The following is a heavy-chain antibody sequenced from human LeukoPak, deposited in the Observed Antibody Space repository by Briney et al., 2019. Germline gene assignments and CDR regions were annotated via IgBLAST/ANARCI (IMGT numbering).Heavy chain of an antibody. V-gene: IGHV1-69*13. Sequence: SVEVSCKASGGTFSSYAISWVRQAPGQGLEWMGGIIPIFGTANYAQKFQGRVTITADESTSTAYMELSSLRSEDTAVYYCAREGCSSTSCNFNWFDPWGQGTLVTVSS. CDR2: IIPIFGTA. CDR3: AREGCSSTSCNFNWFDP. D-gene: IGHD2-2*01. CDR1: GGTFSSYA. J-gene: IGHJ5*02.